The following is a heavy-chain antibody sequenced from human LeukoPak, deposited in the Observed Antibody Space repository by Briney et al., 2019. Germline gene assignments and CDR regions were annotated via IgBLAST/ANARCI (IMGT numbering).Heavy chain of an antibody. CDR1: GFTFSSYA. J-gene: IGHJ3*02. D-gene: IGHD6-19*01. CDR3: VKDRIAVAANDAFDI. V-gene: IGHV3-64D*06. CDR2: ISSNGGST. Sequence: PGGSLRLSCSASGFTFSSYAMHWVRQAPGKGLEYVSAISSNGGSTYYADSVKGRFTISRDNSKNTPYLQMSSLRAEDTAVYYCVKDRIAVAANDAFDIWGQGTMVTVSS.